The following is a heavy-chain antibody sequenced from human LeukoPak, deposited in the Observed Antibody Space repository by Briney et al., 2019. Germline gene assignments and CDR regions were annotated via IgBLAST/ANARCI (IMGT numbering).Heavy chain of an antibody. CDR3: ARDGHLVVAPAAGTNYYYYGMDV. Sequence: ASVKVSCKASGYTFTSYGISWVRQAPGQGLEWMGWISAYNGNTNYAQKLQGRVTMTTDTSTSTAYMELRSLRSDDTAVYYCARDGHLVVAPAAGTNYYYYGMDVWGKGTTVTVSS. D-gene: IGHD2-2*01. CDR1: GYTFTSYG. V-gene: IGHV1-18*04. CDR2: ISAYNGNT. J-gene: IGHJ6*04.